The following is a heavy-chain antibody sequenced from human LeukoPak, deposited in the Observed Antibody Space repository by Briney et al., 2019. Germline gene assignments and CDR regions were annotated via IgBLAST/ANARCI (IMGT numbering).Heavy chain of an antibody. J-gene: IGHJ5*02. CDR2: VDPEDGET. Sequence: ASVKVSCKVSGYTFTYYYMHWVQQAPGKGLEWMGLVDPEDGETIYAEKFQGRVTITADPSTDTAYMELSSLISADTAVYYCATGYYGSGSYEFDPWGQGTLVTVSS. CDR3: ATGYYGSGSYEFDP. CDR1: GYTFTYYY. D-gene: IGHD3-10*01. V-gene: IGHV1-69-2*01.